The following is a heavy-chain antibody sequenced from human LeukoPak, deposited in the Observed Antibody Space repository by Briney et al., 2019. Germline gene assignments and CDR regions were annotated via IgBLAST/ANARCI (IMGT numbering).Heavy chain of an antibody. Sequence: SETLSLTCSVSGGSISSSRFYWGWIRQPPGKGLEWIGSVYYSGSTYYNPSLKSRVTISVDTSKNQFSLKLSSVTAADTAVYYCARKSTERWYFDLWGRGTLVTVSS. CDR3: ARKSTERWYFDL. V-gene: IGHV4-39*07. CDR1: GGSISSSRFY. J-gene: IGHJ2*01. CDR2: VYYSGST. D-gene: IGHD4-11*01.